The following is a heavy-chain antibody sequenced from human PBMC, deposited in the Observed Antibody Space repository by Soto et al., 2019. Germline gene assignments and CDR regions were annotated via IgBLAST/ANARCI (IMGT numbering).Heavy chain of an antibody. J-gene: IGHJ4*02. CDR2: ISSSSSTI. CDR3: ARDRKGLRYFDWLSPFDY. CDR1: GFTFSSYS. Sequence: EVQLVESGGGLVQPGGSLRLSCAASGFTFSSYSMNWVRQAPGKGLEWVSYISSSSSTIYYADSVKGRFTISRDNAKNSLYLQMNGLRDEDTAVYYCARDRKGLRYFDWLSPFDYWGQGTLVTVSS. D-gene: IGHD3-9*01. V-gene: IGHV3-48*02.